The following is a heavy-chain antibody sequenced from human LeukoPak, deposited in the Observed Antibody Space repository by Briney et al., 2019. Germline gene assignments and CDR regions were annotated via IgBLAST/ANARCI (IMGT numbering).Heavy chain of an antibody. CDR2: IYYSGST. J-gene: IGHJ4*02. D-gene: IGHD3-22*01. CDR1: GGSISSGGYS. CDR3: ARGPWGYYDSSGYWPYY. Sequence: SQTLSLTCAVSGGSISSGGYSWSWIRQPPGKGLEWIGYIYYSGSTNYNPSLKSRVTISVDTSKNQFSLKLSSVTAADTAVYYCARGPWGYYDSSGYWPYYWGQGTLVTVSS. V-gene: IGHV4-61*08.